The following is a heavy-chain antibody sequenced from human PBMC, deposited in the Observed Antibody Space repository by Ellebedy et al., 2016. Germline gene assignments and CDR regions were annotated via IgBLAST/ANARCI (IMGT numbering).Heavy chain of an antibody. CDR2: IYYSGST. Sequence: SETLSLTCTVSGGSISSSSYYWGWIRQPPGKGLEWIGSIYYSGSTNYNPSLKSRVTISVDTSKNQFSLKLSSVTAADTAVYYCARRSGSYQNDAFDIWGQGTMVTVSS. CDR1: GGSISSSSYY. V-gene: IGHV4-39*07. J-gene: IGHJ3*02. CDR3: ARRSGSYQNDAFDI. D-gene: IGHD1-26*01.